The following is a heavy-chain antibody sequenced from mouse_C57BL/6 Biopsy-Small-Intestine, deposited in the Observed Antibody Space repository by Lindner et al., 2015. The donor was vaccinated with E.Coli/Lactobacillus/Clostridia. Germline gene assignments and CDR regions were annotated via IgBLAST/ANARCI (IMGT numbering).Heavy chain of an antibody. CDR1: GYSFTGHN. CDR3: TISRGAYYFDY. D-gene: IGHD6-1*01. Sequence: VQLQESGPELVKPGGSVKMSCKASGYSFTGHNMHWVKQRPGQGLEWIGHINLSNGVTDYSEKFKNKATLTVDKSSSTAYMQLSSLTSEDSAVYYCTISRGAYYFDYWGQGTTLTVSS. J-gene: IGHJ2*01. CDR2: INLSNGVT. V-gene: IGHV1S16*01.